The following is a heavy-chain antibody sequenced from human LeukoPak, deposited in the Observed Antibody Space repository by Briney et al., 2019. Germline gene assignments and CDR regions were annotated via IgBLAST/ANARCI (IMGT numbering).Heavy chain of an antibody. J-gene: IGHJ4*02. V-gene: IGHV3-48*02. CDR2: ISSSSTI. CDR1: GFTFSSYS. Sequence: QPGGSLRLSCAASGFTFSSYSMNWVRHAPGKGLEWVSYISSSSTIYYADSVKGRFTISRDNAKNSLYLQMNSLRDEDTAVYYCARDIRRDGYKIPLYDWGQGTLVTVSS. D-gene: IGHD5-24*01. CDR3: ARDIRRDGYKIPLYD.